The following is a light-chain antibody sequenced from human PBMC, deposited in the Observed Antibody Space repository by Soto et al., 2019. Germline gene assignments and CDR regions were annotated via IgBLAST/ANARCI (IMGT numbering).Light chain of an antibody. Sequence: QAVVTQEPSLTVSPGGTVTLTCGSSTGAVTSGHYPYWFQQKPGQAPRTLIYDTSNKHSWTPARFSGSLLGGKAALTLSGAQPEDEAEYHCLLSYSGARRAVFGGGTKLTVL. CDR3: LLSYSGARRAV. CDR2: DTS. CDR1: TGAVTSGHY. J-gene: IGLJ2*01. V-gene: IGLV7-46*01.